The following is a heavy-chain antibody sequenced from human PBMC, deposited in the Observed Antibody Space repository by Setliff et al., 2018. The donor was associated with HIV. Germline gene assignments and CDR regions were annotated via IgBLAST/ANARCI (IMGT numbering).Heavy chain of an antibody. CDR3: ARPYDSSGHIEGY. V-gene: IGHV3-7*03. Sequence: PGGSLRLSCAASGFTFSSNWMSWVRQAPGKGLEWVANINEDGSEKYYVDSVKGRFTISRDNAENSLSLQMNSLRGEDTAVYYCARPYDSSGHIEGYWGQGTLVTVSS. CDR2: INEDGSEK. CDR1: GFTFSSNW. D-gene: IGHD3-22*01. J-gene: IGHJ4*02.